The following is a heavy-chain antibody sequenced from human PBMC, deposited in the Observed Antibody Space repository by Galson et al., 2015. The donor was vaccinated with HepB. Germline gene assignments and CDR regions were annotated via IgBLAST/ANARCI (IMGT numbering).Heavy chain of an antibody. D-gene: IGHD3-3*01. CDR3: ARGLRFLEWFPHYFDY. CDR2: IYHSGST. V-gene: IGHV4-4*02. CDR1: GGSISSSNW. Sequence: SETLSLTCAVSGGSISSSNWWSWVRQPPGKGLEWIGEIYHSGSTNYNPSLKSRVTISVDKSKNQFSLKLSSVTAADTAVYYCARGLRFLEWFPHYFDYWGQGTLVTVSS. J-gene: IGHJ4*02.